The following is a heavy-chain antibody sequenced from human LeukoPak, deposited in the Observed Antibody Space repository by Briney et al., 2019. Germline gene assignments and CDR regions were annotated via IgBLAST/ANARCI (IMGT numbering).Heavy chain of an antibody. D-gene: IGHD3-3*01. CDR2: ISAYNGNT. V-gene: IGHV1-18*01. CDR3: ARVEGMEWPLY. J-gene: IGHJ4*02. Sequence: GWISAYNGNTNYAQKLQGRVTMTTDTSTSTAYMELGSLRSDDTAVYYCARVEGMEWPLYWGQGTLVTVSS.